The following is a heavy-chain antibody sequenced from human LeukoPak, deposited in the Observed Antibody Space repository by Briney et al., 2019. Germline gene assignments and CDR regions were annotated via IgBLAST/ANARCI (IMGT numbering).Heavy chain of an antibody. J-gene: IGHJ4*02. CDR2: ISGGDT. CDR1: AFTLNNYA. Sequence: QAGGSLRLSCVVSAFTLNNYALSWVRQAPGKGLEWVSGISGGDTFYASSPKGRFTISRDNSKNTLILQMTGLRADDTAIYYCATLYEMNIDYWGRGTLVTVSS. CDR3: ATLYEMNIDY. D-gene: IGHD2/OR15-2a*01. V-gene: IGHV3-23*01.